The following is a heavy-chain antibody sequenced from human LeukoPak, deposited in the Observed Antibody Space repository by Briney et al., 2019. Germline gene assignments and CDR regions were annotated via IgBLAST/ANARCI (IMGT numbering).Heavy chain of an antibody. CDR1: GDSVSSNSAA. CDR2: TYYRSKWYN. Sequence: SQTLSLTCAISGDSVSSNSAAWNWIRQSPSRGLEWLGRTYYRSKWYNDYAVSVKSRITINPDTSKNQFSLKLSSVTAADTAVYYCARARRYFDWFRGYHFDYWGQGTLVTVSS. D-gene: IGHD3-9*01. J-gene: IGHJ4*02. CDR3: ARARRYFDWFRGYHFDY. V-gene: IGHV6-1*01.